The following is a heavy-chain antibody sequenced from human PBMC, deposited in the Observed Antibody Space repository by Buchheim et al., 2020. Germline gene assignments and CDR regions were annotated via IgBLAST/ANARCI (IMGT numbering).Heavy chain of an antibody. Sequence: QMQLQESGPGLVKPLQTLSLTCTVSGGSINRGGYYWSWIRQHSVRGLEWIGYIYYTGATYYRTSLKSRVSISVDMSKNQFSLRVNSVTAADTAVYFCARDRYNNFGEYFAMDVWGQGT. CDR1: GGSINRGGYY. J-gene: IGHJ6*02. V-gene: IGHV4-31*03. D-gene: IGHD4-11*01. CDR3: ARDRYNNFGEYFAMDV. CDR2: IYYTGAT.